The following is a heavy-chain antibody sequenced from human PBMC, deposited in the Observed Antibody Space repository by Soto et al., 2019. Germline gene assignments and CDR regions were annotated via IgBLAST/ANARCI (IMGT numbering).Heavy chain of an antibody. D-gene: IGHD6-13*01. CDR1: RFASGDHA. CDR2: SSSNGENT. V-gene: IGHV3-23*01. Sequence: GGALRLSCADSRFASGDHAMNGVRQAPGKGLEWVSTSSSNGENTHYADSVKGRVIISSDNSSNTVDLQMNSLRVEDTAIYYCVSWVSAHFDSWGQGTLVTVSS. J-gene: IGHJ4*01. CDR3: VSWVSAHFDS.